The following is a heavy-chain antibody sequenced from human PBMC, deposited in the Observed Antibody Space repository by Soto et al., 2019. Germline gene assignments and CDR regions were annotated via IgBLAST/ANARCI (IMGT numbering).Heavy chain of an antibody. D-gene: IGHD6-19*01. CDR2: VSHDGRNT. V-gene: IGHV3-30*18. CDR1: GFTFSDYA. J-gene: IGHJ4*02. Sequence: VQLVESGGGVVQPGRSLRLSCAASGFTFSDYAMHWVRQAPGKGLEWVAVVSHDGRNTHYADSVKGRFTISRDSSKNSVSLEMTSLRAEDNAVYYCAKGGRQWLVTSDFNYWGQGALVTVSS. CDR3: AKGGRQWLVTSDFNY.